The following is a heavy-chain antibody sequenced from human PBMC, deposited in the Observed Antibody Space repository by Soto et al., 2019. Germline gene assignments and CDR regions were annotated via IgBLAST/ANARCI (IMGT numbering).Heavy chain of an antibody. CDR1: GGSFSGYY. CDR2: INHSGST. D-gene: IGHD6-13*01. J-gene: IGHJ6*02. Sequence: PSETLSLTCAVYGGSFSGYYWSWIRQPPGKGLEWIGEINHSGSTNYNPSLKSRVTISVDTSKNQFSLKLSSVTAADTAVYYCARVTPLAAAGKGIYYYYYGMDVWGQGTTVTVSS. CDR3: ARVTPLAAAGKGIYYYYYGMDV. V-gene: IGHV4-34*01.